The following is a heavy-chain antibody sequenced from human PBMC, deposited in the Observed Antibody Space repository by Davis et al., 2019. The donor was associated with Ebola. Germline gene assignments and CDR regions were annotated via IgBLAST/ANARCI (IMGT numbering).Heavy chain of an antibody. D-gene: IGHD6-6*01. J-gene: IGHJ2*01. CDR2: IYNSGST. CDR1: GASIRTYY. Sequence: SETLSLTCNVSGASIRTYYWSWVRQPPGKGLEWIGYIYNSGSTNYNPSLRSRVTISLDTSKNQFSLKLRSVTAADTAVYFCARLSGLFSSSSGALYFDLWGRGALVSVSS. CDR3: ARLSGLFSSSSGALYFDL. V-gene: IGHV4-59*12.